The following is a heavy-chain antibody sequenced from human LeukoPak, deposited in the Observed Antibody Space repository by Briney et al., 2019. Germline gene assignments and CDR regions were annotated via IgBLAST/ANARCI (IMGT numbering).Heavy chain of an antibody. V-gene: IGHV1-8*03. Sequence: ASVKVSCKASGYTFTSYDINWVRQATGQGLEWMGWMNPNSGNTGYAQKFQGRVTITGNTSISTAYMELSSLRSEDTAVYYCARGLRQYGGNWDYWGQGTLVTVSS. CDR3: ARGLRQYGGNWDY. D-gene: IGHD4-23*01. J-gene: IGHJ4*02. CDR2: MNPNSGNT. CDR1: GYTFTSYD.